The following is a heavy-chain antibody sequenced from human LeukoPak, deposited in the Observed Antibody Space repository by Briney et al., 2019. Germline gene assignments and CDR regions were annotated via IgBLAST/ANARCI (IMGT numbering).Heavy chain of an antibody. CDR1: GYTFTGYY. J-gene: IGHJ4*02. D-gene: IGHD6-13*01. CDR2: INPNSGGT. Sequence: ASVKVSCKASGYTFTGYYMHWVRQAPGQGLEWMGWINPNSGGTNYAQKFQGRVTMTRDTSTSTAYMELSRLRSDDTAVYYCARVQSSGQQLVDLDYWGQGTLVTVSS. V-gene: IGHV1-2*02. CDR3: ARVQSSGQQLVDLDY.